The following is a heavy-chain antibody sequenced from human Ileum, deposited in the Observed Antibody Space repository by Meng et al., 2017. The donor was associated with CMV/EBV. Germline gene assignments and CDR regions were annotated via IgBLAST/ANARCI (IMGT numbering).Heavy chain of an antibody. CDR2: ISDSGTSI. Sequence: GESLKISCAASGFTFSSYSMNWVRQAPGKGLEWVSYISDSGTSIYYADSVKGRFTISRDNAKNSLYLQMNSLRAEDTAVYYCAREETCSSTSCYSSFDYWGQGTRVTVSS. V-gene: IGHV3-48*04. CDR1: GFTFSSYS. J-gene: IGHJ4*01. D-gene: IGHD2-2*01. CDR3: AREETCSSTSCYSSFDY.